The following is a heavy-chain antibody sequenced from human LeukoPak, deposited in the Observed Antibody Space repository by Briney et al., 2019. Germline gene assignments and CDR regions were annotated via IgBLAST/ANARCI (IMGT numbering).Heavy chain of an antibody. D-gene: IGHD6-13*01. CDR3: ARDLMGIAYRGAFYY. CDR1: GYTFTSYA. Sequence: ASVKVSCKASGYTFTSYAMHWVRQAPVQRLEWMGWISAYNGNTNYAQKLQGRVTMTTDTSTSTAYMELRSLRSDDTAVYYCARDLMGIAYRGAFYYWGQGTLVTVSS. J-gene: IGHJ4*02. V-gene: IGHV1-18*01. CDR2: ISAYNGNT.